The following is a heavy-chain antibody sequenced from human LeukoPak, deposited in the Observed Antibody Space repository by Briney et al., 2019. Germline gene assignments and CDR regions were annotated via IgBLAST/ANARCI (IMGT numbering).Heavy chain of an antibody. D-gene: IGHD3-22*01. Sequence: SQTLSLTCTVSGASFSSGDQYWNWIRQSPGKGLEWIGSIHPSGRLYSNPSLESRVTISIDTSKNQFSLNLNSVTAADTAVYFCSRGLDSRKLGYWGQGTLVTVSS. CDR1: GASFSSGDQY. V-gene: IGHV4-31*03. CDR3: SRGLDSRKLGY. J-gene: IGHJ4*02. CDR2: IHPSGRL.